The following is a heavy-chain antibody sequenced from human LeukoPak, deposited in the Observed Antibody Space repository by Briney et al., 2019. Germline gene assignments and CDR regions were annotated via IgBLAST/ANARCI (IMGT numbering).Heavy chain of an antibody. CDR2: IYSGGST. CDR3: AKKAPIAARPLDY. CDR1: GFTVSSNY. D-gene: IGHD6-6*01. Sequence: GGSLRLSCAASGFTVSSNYMSWVRQAPGKGLEWVSVIYSGGSTYYADSVKGRFTISRDNSKNTLYLQMNSLRAEDTAVYYCAKKAPIAARPLDYWGQGTLVTVSS. V-gene: IGHV3-53*01. J-gene: IGHJ4*02.